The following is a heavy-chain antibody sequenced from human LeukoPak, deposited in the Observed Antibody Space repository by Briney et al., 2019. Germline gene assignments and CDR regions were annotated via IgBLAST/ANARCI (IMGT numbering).Heavy chain of an antibody. D-gene: IGHD3-9*01. V-gene: IGHV4-59*08. CDR3: ARLATDSDILTGSDY. J-gene: IGHJ4*02. CDR2: IYSSGIT. Sequence: SSETLSLTCTVSGVSISGYYWSWVRQPPLKGLKWIGYIYSSGITRYSPSLKSRLTISVDTSKNQFSLRLSSVTAADTALYYCARLATDSDILTGSDYWGQGTLVTVSS. CDR1: GVSISGYY.